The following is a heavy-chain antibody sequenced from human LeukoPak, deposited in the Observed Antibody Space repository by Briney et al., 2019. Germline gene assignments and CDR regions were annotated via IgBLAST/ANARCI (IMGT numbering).Heavy chain of an antibody. Sequence: ASVKVSCKASGYTFTSYYMHWVRQAPGQGLERMGIINPSGGSTSYAQKFQGRVTMTRDMSTSTVYMELSSLRSEDTAVYYCARGPPLAFYDSSGYPGKHWGQGTLVTVSS. J-gene: IGHJ1*01. CDR1: GYTFTSYY. D-gene: IGHD3-22*01. V-gene: IGHV1-46*01. CDR3: ARGPPLAFYDSSGYPGKH. CDR2: INPSGGST.